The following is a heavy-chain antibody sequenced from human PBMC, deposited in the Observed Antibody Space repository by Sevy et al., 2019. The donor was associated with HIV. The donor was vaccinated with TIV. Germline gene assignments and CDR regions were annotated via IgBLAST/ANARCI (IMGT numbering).Heavy chain of an antibody. CDR1: GFSFSIYW. Sequence: GGSLRLSCAASGFSFSIYWMSWVRQAPGKGLEWVATMKQDGSEEDYVVAVKGRFTISRDNAKNSLFLQMNSLRAEDTAVYYGVREWLGGYSYSLDYWGHGTLVTVSS. CDR2: MKQDGSEE. CDR3: VREWLGGYSYSLDY. V-gene: IGHV3-7*01. D-gene: IGHD5-18*01. J-gene: IGHJ4*01.